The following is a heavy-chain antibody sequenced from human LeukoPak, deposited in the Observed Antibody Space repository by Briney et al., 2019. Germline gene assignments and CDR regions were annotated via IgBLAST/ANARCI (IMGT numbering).Heavy chain of an antibody. CDR3: ARRIAAAAEYNWFDP. V-gene: IGHV1-18*04. D-gene: IGHD6-13*01. Sequence: ASVKVSCKASGYTFTGYYMHWVRQAPGQGLEWMGWISAYNGNTNYAQKLQGRVTMTTDTTTSTAYMELRSLRSDDTAVYYCARRIAAAAEYNWFDPWGQGTLVTVSS. J-gene: IGHJ5*02. CDR2: ISAYNGNT. CDR1: GYTFTGYY.